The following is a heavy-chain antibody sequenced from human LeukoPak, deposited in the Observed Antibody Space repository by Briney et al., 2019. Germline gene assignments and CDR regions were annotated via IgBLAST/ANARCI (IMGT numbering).Heavy chain of an antibody. CDR1: GGSISSYY. Sequence: SETLSLTCSVSGGSISSYYWSWIRQPPGKGLEWIGYIYTSGSTNYNPSLKSRVTISVDTSRNQFSLKLSSVTAADTAVYYCARGKLISIWGQGTLVTVSS. D-gene: IGHD3-10*01. J-gene: IGHJ4*02. V-gene: IGHV4-4*09. CDR3: ARGKLISI. CDR2: IYTSGST.